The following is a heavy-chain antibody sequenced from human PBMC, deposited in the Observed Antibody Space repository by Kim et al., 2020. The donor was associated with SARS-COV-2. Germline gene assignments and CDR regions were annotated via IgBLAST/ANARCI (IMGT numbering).Heavy chain of an antibody. CDR1: GFIFRNYA. J-gene: IGHJ3*01. CDR2: ISGSGGNT. CDR3: ARDVRGTRAFDV. D-gene: IGHD1-1*01. V-gene: IGHV3-23*01. Sequence: GGSLRLSCAASGFIFRNYAMTWFPQAPGKGLEWVSIISGSGGNTYYADSVKGRFTISRDNSKNTLDLQRNSLRAEATAVYSCARDVRGTRAFDVWGQGTLVAVSS.